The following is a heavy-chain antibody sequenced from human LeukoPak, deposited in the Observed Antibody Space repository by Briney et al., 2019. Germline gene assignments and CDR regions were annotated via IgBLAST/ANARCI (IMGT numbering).Heavy chain of an antibody. D-gene: IGHD2-15*01. Sequence: GASVKVSCKASGGTFSSYAISWARQAPGQGLEWMGGIIPIFGTANYAQKFQGRVTITADESTSTAYMELSSLRSEDTAVYYCARGYCSGGSCFGFGDYYYYMDVWGKGTTVTVSS. CDR1: GGTFSSYA. V-gene: IGHV1-69*13. CDR2: IIPIFGTA. CDR3: ARGYCSGGSCFGFGDYYYYMDV. J-gene: IGHJ6*03.